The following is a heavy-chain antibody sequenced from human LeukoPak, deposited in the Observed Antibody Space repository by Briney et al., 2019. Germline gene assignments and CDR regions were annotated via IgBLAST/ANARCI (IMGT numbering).Heavy chain of an antibody. CDR1: GGSISSYY. V-gene: IGHV4-59*01. CDR3: ASWGRGDSYGYYFDY. J-gene: IGHJ4*02. D-gene: IGHD5-18*01. CDR2: IYYSGST. Sequence: SETLSLTCTVSGGSISSYYWSWIRQPPGKGLEWIGYIYYSGSTNYNPSLKSRVTISVDTSKNQFSLKLSSVTAADTAVYYCASWGRGDSYGYYFDYWGQGTLVTVSS.